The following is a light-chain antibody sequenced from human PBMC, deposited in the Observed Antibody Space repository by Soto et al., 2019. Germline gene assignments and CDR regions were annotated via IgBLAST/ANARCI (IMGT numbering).Light chain of an antibody. J-gene: IGKJ1*01. CDR2: GAS. Sequence: EIVLTQSPGTLSLSPGERATLSCRASQSVTGSSLAWYQQKFGQASRLLIYGASNRATDIPGKFSGSGSGTDFTLTISRLEPEDFAVYYCHQYGSSPETFGQGTRVEI. V-gene: IGKV3-20*01. CDR1: QSVTGSS. CDR3: HQYGSSPET.